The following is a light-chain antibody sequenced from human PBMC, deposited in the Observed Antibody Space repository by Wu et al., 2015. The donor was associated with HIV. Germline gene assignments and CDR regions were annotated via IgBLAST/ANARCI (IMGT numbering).Light chain of an antibody. CDR3: QQYNDWPQT. CDR2: DAS. J-gene: IGKJ1*01. Sequence: EIVMTQSPATLSVSPGGRVTLSCRASQIIATNLAWYQQKPGQPPRLLIYDASTRATGFPARFSGGGSGTEFTLTINTLQSGDVAVYYCQQYNDWPQTFGQGTKV. CDR1: QIIATN. V-gene: IGKV3-15*01.